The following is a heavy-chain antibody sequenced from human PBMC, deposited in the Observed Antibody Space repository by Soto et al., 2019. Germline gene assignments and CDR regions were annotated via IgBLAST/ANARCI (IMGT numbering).Heavy chain of an antibody. CDR1: GFTFSSYW. Sequence: GGSLRLSCAASGFTFSSYWMSWVRQGPGKGPEWVANIKQDGSEIYYVEYEKGRFTISRDNAKSSLYLQMTSLRAEDTAVYHCAKSLSAIPGDSWGQGTLVTVSS. J-gene: IGHJ4*02. V-gene: IGHV3-7*05. CDR3: AKSLSAIPGDS. D-gene: IGHD2-2*01. CDR2: IKQDGSEI.